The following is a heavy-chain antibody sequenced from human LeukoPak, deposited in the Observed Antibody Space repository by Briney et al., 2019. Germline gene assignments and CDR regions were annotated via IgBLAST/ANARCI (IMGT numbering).Heavy chain of an antibody. CDR3: ARDLSITDAFDI. V-gene: IGHV3-23*01. D-gene: IGHD6-6*01. Sequence: GGSLRLSCAAFGFTFSSHGMSWVRQTPGKGLEWVSSISTSGDGTVYADSVKGRFTISRDNSKNTLYLQMNSLRAEDTAVYYCARDLSITDAFDIWGQGTMVTVSS. J-gene: IGHJ3*02. CDR1: GFTFSSHG. CDR2: ISTSGDGT.